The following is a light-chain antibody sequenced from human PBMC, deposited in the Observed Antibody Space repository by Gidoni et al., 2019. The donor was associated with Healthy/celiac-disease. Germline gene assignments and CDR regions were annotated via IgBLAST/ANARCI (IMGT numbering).Light chain of an antibody. CDR1: QSVSSN. V-gene: IGKV3-15*01. CDR2: GAS. Sequence: DIVMTQSPATLSVSPGERATLSCRASQSVSSNLAWYQQKPGQAPRLLIYGASTRAPGIPARSSGSGSGTEFTLTISSLQSEDFAVYYCQQYNNWPRAFGQGTKVEIK. J-gene: IGKJ1*01. CDR3: QQYNNWPRA.